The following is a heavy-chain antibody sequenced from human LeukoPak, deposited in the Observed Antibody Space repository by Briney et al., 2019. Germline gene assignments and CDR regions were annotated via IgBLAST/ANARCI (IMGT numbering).Heavy chain of an antibody. D-gene: IGHD6-13*01. CDR2: INQDGSEK. Sequence: PGGSLRLSCAASGFTFTNYWMSWVRQAPGKGLEWVAHINQDGSEKYYVDSVKGRFTISRGNAENSLYLQMNSLRAEDTAVYYCAKYSSSRNFDYWGQGTLVTVSS. V-gene: IGHV3-7*02. CDR3: AKYSSSRNFDY. J-gene: IGHJ4*02. CDR1: GFTFTNYW.